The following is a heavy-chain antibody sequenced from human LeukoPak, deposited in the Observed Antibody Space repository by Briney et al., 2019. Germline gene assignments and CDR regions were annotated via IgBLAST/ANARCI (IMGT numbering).Heavy chain of an antibody. CDR1: GGFISSYY. CDR3: ARRRGYYDILTGYYRGWAFDY. CDR2: IYYSGST. D-gene: IGHD3-9*01. Sequence: SETLSLTCTVSGGFISSYYWSWIRPPPGKGLEWIGYIYYSGSTNYNPSLKSRVTISVDTSKNQFSLKLSSVTAADTAVYYCARRRGYYDILTGYYRGWAFDYWGQGTLVTVSS. V-gene: IGHV4-59*08. J-gene: IGHJ4*02.